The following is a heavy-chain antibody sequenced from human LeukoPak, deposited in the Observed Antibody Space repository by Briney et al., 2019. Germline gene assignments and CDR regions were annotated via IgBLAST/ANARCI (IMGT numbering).Heavy chain of an antibody. Sequence: SETLSLTCTVSGGSISSSSYYWGWIRQPPGKGLEWIGSIYYSGSTYYNPSLKSRVTISVDTSKNQFSLKLSSVTAADTAVYYCARIRWTTVVTGGWDHYYYYYYMDVWGKGTTVTVSS. J-gene: IGHJ6*03. D-gene: IGHD4-23*01. CDR2: IYYSGST. CDR1: GGSISSSSYY. V-gene: IGHV4-39*07. CDR3: ARIRWTTVVTGGWDHYYYYYYMDV.